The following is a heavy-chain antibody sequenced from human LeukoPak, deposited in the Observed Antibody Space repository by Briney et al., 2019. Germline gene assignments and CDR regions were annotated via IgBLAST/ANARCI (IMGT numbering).Heavy chain of an antibody. D-gene: IGHD6-6*01. J-gene: IGHJ5*02. V-gene: IGHV1-69*01. CDR1: GGTFSSYA. CDR2: IIPIFGTA. CDR3: ARDLRIAARVWFDP. Sequence: SVKVPCKASGGTFSSYAISWVRQAPGQGLEWMGGIIPIFGTANYAQKFQGRVTITADESTSTAYMELSSLRSEDTAVYYCARDLRIAARVWFDPWGQGTLVTVSS.